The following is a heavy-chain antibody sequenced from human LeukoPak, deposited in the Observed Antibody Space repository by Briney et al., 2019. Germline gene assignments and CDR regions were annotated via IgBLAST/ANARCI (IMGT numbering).Heavy chain of an antibody. CDR1: GGSISSYY. J-gene: IGHJ4*02. V-gene: IGHV4-59*12. Sequence: SETLSLTCTVSGGSISSYYWSWIRQPPGKGLEWIGYIYYSGSTNYNPSLKSRLTISLDTSKNQFSLKLSSVTASDAAVYYCTREEAGTTVDYWGQGTLVTVSS. D-gene: IGHD1-1*01. CDR2: IYYSGST. CDR3: TREEAGTTVDY.